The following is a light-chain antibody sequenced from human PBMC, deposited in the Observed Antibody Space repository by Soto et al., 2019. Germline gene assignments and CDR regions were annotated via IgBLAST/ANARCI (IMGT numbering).Light chain of an antibody. CDR1: QSLLYSSGNNY. CDR3: IQALQTPFT. CDR2: LGS. J-gene: IGKJ3*01. Sequence: DIVMTQSPLSLPVTPGEPASISCRSSQSLLYSSGNNYLDWYLQKPGQSPQLLIYLGSNRASGVPDRFSGSGSGTDFTLKISRVEAEDVGVYYCIQALQTPFTFGPGTKVEIK. V-gene: IGKV2-28*01.